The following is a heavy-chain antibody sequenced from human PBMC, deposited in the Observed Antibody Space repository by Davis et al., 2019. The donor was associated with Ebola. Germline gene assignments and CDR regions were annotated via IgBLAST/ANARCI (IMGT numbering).Heavy chain of an antibody. CDR1: GFTFSSYE. Sequence: PGGSLRLSCAASGFTFSSYEMNWVRQAPGKGLEWVSYISSSGSTIYYADSVKGRFTISRDNAKNSLYLQMNSLRAEDTAVYYCAKLGVITTTIIENWFDPWGQGTLVTVSS. D-gene: IGHD3-22*01. J-gene: IGHJ5*02. CDR3: AKLGVITTTIIENWFDP. CDR2: ISSSGSTI. V-gene: IGHV3-48*03.